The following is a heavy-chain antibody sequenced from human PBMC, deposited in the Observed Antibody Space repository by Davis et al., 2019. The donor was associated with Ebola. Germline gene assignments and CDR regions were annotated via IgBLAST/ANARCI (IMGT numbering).Heavy chain of an antibody. V-gene: IGHV1-18*01. Sequence: ASVKVSCKASGYTFSNYGFTWVRQAPGQGLEWVGWISGYNGHTNYARKLQGRVTMTTDTSTSTAYMELRSLRSDDTAVYYCARVISSDWSHWFDPWGQGTLVTVSS. CDR2: ISGYNGHT. CDR1: GYTFSNYG. CDR3: ARVISSDWSHWFDP. J-gene: IGHJ5*02. D-gene: IGHD6-13*01.